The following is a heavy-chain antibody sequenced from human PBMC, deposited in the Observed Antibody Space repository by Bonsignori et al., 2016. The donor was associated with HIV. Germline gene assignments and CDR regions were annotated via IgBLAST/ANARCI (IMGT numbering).Heavy chain of an antibody. Sequence: WVRQAPGQGLEWMGWINPNSGGTNYAQKFQGRVTMTRDTSISTAYMELSRLRSDDTAVYYCARAAVAGTLTDFDYWGQGTLVTVSS. CDR2: INPNSGGT. D-gene: IGHD6-19*01. V-gene: IGHV1-2*02. J-gene: IGHJ4*02. CDR3: ARAAVAGTLTDFDY.